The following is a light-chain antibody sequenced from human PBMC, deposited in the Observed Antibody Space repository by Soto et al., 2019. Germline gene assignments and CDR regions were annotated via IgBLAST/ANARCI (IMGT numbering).Light chain of an antibody. CDR1: QSMSPW. Sequence: DIQMTQSPSTLSASVGDRVTITCRASQSMSPWLAWYQQKPGKAPKVLIYKTSSLESGDHSRFSGRGTGTEXXLXXSXLQPXDFAXXXXXEYSGHSRTFGQGTKVEIK. J-gene: IGKJ1*01. V-gene: IGKV1-5*03. CDR3: XEYSGHSRT. CDR2: KTS.